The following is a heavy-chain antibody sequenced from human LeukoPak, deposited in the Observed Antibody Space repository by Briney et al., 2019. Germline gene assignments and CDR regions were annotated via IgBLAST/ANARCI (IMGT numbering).Heavy chain of an antibody. D-gene: IGHD3-3*01. CDR1: GFTFRNYA. Sequence: PGGSLRLSCTASGFTFRNYAMNWVRQAPGKGLEWVSAISGGAENTYYADSVKGRFTISRDNSKNTLYLQMNSLRAEDTAVYYCAKALITIFGVVDLWGRGTLVTVSS. CDR3: AKALITIFGVVDL. V-gene: IGHV3-23*01. J-gene: IGHJ2*01. CDR2: ISGGAENT.